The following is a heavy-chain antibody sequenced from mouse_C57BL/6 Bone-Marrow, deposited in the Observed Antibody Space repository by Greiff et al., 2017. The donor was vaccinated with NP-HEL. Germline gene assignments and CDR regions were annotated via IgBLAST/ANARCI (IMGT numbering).Heavy chain of an antibody. CDR2: ISYDGSN. D-gene: IGHD1-1*01. Sequence: EVKLLESGPGLVKPSQSLSLTCSVTGYSITSGYYWNWIRQFPGNKLEWMGYISYDGSNNYNPSLKNRISITRDTSKNQFFLKLNSVTTEDTATYYCARAPVVRYFDVWGTGTTVTVSS. J-gene: IGHJ1*03. V-gene: IGHV3-6*01. CDR3: ARAPVVRYFDV. CDR1: GYSITSGYY.